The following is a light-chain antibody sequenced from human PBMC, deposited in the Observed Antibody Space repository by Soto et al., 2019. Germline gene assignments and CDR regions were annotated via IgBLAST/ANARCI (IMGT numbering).Light chain of an antibody. Sequence: QSVLTQPPSVSAASGQKVTISCSGSRSNIEDNYVSWYQLLPGAAPKLLISDNERRPSGIPDRFSGSKTGTTATLAIAGLQTADEAEYHCGTWDTSLSAYVFAAGTKVT. CDR2: DNE. V-gene: IGLV1-51*01. J-gene: IGLJ1*01. CDR1: RSNIEDNY. CDR3: GTWDTSLSAYV.